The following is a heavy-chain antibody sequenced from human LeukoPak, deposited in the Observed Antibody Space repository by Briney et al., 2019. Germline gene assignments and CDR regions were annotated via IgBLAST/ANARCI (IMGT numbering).Heavy chain of an antibody. J-gene: IGHJ2*01. CDR1: GGSISTSSYY. D-gene: IGHD1-26*01. Sequence: PSETLSLTCTVSGGSISTSSYYWGWIRQPPGKGLEWIGSIYYTGSTYYNPSLKSRVTISVDTSKNQFSLKLSSVTAADTAVYYCARDAGITSGGLDLWGRGTLVTVSS. CDR3: ARDAGITSGGLDL. CDR2: IYYTGST. V-gene: IGHV4-39*01.